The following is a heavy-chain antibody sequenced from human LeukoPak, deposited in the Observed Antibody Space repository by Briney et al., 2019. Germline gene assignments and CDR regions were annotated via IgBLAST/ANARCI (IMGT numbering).Heavy chain of an antibody. Sequence: SETLSLTCTVSGGCISSYYWSWIRQPPGKGLEWIGYIYYSGSTNYNPSLKSRVTISVDTSKNQFSLKLSSVTAADTAVYYCARHGGYGKYYFDYWGQGTLVTVSS. V-gene: IGHV4-59*08. CDR1: GGCISSYY. CDR2: IYYSGST. J-gene: IGHJ4*02. CDR3: ARHGGYGKYYFDY. D-gene: IGHD5-12*01.